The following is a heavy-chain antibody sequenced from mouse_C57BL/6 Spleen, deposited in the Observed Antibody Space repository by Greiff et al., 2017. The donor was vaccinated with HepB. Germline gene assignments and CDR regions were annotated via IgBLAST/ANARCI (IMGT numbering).Heavy chain of an antibody. CDR2: ISSGSSNI. V-gene: IGHV5-17*01. CDR3: ARGLCGLGFAY. Sequence: EVHLVESGGGLVKPGGSLKLSCAASGFTFSDYGMHWVRQAPEKGLEWVAYISSGSSNIYYADTVKGRFTISRDNAKNTLFLQMTSLRSEDTAMYYCARGLCGLGFAYWGQGTLVTVSA. J-gene: IGHJ3*01. D-gene: IGHD6-1*01. CDR1: GFTFSDYG.